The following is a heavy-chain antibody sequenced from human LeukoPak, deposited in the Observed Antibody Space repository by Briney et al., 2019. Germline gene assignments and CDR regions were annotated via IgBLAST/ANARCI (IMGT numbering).Heavy chain of an antibody. CDR2: ISNDGSHR. V-gene: IGHV3-7*01. J-gene: IGHJ4*02. D-gene: IGHD5-12*01. Sequence: GWSLIRSCSAAAVIFSAYWMTWGRQAAGKGRERVEPISNDGSHRHYADSVRGIFTISRDNDEKSLYLQMNSLTADDTAMYYCALNRGYYRLDSWGQSTLVIASS. CDR3: ALNRGYYRLDS. CDR1: AVIFSAYW.